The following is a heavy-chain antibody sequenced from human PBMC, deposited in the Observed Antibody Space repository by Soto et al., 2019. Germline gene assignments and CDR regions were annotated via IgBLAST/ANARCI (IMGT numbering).Heavy chain of an antibody. Sequence: EVQLVESGGGLVQPGGSLRLSCAASGFTFSSYWMSWVRQAPGKGLEWVANIKQDGSEKYYVDSVKGRFTISRDNAKNSLYLQMNSLRAEDTAVYYCASLYSGSYSYYYYYGMDVWGQGTTVTVS. J-gene: IGHJ6*02. CDR1: GFTFSSYW. CDR2: IKQDGSEK. CDR3: ASLYSGSYSYYYYYGMDV. V-gene: IGHV3-7*05. D-gene: IGHD1-26*01.